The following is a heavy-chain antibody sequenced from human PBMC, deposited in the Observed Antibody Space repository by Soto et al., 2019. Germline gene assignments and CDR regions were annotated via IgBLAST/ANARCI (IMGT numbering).Heavy chain of an antibody. J-gene: IGHJ6*02. CDR2: INTNTGNP. V-gene: IGHV7-4-1*01. D-gene: IGHD3-3*01. Sequence: ASVKVSCKASGYTFTSYAMNWVRQAPGQGLEWMGWINTNTGNPTYAQGFTGRFVFSLDTSVSTAYLQICSLKAEDTAVYYCARDPRRGYDFWSGYYGYYYGMDVWGQGTTVTVSS. CDR3: ARDPRRGYDFWSGYYGYYYGMDV. CDR1: GYTFTSYA.